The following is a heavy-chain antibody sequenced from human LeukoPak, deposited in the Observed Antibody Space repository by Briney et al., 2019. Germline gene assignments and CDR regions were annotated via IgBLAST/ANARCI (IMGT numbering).Heavy chain of an antibody. V-gene: IGHV4-59*08. CDR2: MYYSGST. Sequence: SETLSLTCTVSGGSISSYYWSWIRQPPGKGLEWIGYMYYSGSTNYNPSLKSRVIISVDTSKNQFSLKLSSVTAADTAVYYCARQGGGLYNWFDPWGQGTLVTVSS. J-gene: IGHJ5*02. CDR1: GGSISSYY. CDR3: ARQGGGLYNWFDP. D-gene: IGHD3-16*01.